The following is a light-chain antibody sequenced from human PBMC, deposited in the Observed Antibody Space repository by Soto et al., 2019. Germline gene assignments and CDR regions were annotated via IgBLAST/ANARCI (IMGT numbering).Light chain of an antibody. CDR3: QSYDSSLSGYV. CDR2: GNI. Sequence: QSVLAQPPSVSGAPGQRVTISSTGSSSNFGAGYDVHWYQQLPGTAPKLLIYGNINRPSGVPDRFSGSKSGTSASLAITGLQAEDEADYYCQSYDSSLSGYVFGTGTKVTVL. CDR1: SSNFGAGYD. V-gene: IGLV1-40*01. J-gene: IGLJ1*01.